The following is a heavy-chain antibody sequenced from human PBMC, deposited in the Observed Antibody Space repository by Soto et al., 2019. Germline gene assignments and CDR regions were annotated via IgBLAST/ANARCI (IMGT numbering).Heavy chain of an antibody. CDR2: ISSSGSTI. V-gene: IGHV3-48*03. J-gene: IGHJ6*02. CDR3: ASEASITIFGTAKGGMDV. CDR1: GFTFSSYE. Sequence: EVQLVESGGGLVQPGGSLRRSCAASGFTFSSYEMNWVRQAPGKGLEWVAYISSSGSTIYYADSVKGRFTISRDNAKNSLYLQMNSLRAEDTAVDYCASEASITIFGTAKGGMDVWGQGTTVTVSS. D-gene: IGHD3-3*01.